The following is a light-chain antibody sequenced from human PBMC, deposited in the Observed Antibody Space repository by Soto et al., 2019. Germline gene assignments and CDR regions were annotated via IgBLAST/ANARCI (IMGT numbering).Light chain of an antibody. CDR2: YDD. CDR1: SSNIGNNA. Sequence: QAVLTQPPSVSEAPRQRVTISCSGSSSNIGNNAVNWYQQLPGKAPKLLIYYDDLLPSGVSDRFSGSKSGTSASLAISGLQSEDEADYYCAAWDDSLNGRVFCGGTKLTVL. CDR3: AAWDDSLNGRV. V-gene: IGLV1-36*01. J-gene: IGLJ2*01.